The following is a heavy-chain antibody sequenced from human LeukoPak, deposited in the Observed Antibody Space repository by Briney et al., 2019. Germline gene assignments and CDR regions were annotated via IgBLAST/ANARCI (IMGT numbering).Heavy chain of an antibody. CDR3: AREDWFGEFKMDYYYYGMDV. D-gene: IGHD3-10*01. V-gene: IGHV1-46*01. CDR1: GYTFTSYY. J-gene: IGHJ6*02. CDR2: INPGGGST. Sequence: ASVKVSCKASGYTFTSYYMHWVRQAPGQGLEWMGIINPGGGSTSYAQKFQGRVTMTRDTSTSTVYMELSSLRSEDTAVYYCAREDWFGEFKMDYYYYGMDVWGQGTTVTVSS.